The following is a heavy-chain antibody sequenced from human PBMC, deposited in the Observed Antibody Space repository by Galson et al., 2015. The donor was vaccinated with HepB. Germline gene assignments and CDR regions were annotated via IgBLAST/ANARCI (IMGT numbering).Heavy chain of an antibody. CDR2: TSTNGATI. CDR3: VRVFFGSERYSAYWYFDL. V-gene: IGHV3-48*02. D-gene: IGHD3-10*01. Sequence: SLRLSCAASGFTFSAYTMNWVRRAPGQGLESIAYTSTNGATIYYADSVKGRFTVSRANARNSLYLQMNSLRDQDTAVYSCVRVFFGSERYSAYWYFDLWGRGTLVTVSS. CDR1: GFTFSAYT. J-gene: IGHJ2*01.